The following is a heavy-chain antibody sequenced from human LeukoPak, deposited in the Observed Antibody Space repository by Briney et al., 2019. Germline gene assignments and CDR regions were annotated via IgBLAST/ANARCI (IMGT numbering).Heavy chain of an antibody. Sequence: GESLKISCKHSEYSFPNYCIGWVRQMPGKGLEWMGIIYPDDSDTRYSPSFQGQVTISADKSISTAYLQWSSLKASDTAMYYCARAYYYGSGSLSYYYYYMDVWGKGTTVTISS. CDR2: IYPDDSDT. J-gene: IGHJ6*03. V-gene: IGHV5-51*01. CDR3: ARAYYYGSGSLSYYYYYMDV. D-gene: IGHD3-10*01. CDR1: EYSFPNYC.